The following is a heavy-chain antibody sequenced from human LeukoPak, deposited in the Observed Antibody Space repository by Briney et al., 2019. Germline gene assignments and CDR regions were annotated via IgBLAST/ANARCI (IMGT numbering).Heavy chain of an antibody. CDR1: GFTFSSYA. D-gene: IGHD6-13*01. CDR3: ARGRAAAGTSYFDY. V-gene: IGHV3-23*01. J-gene: IGHJ4*02. CDR2: ISGSGGST. Sequence: GGSLRLSCAASGFTFSSYAMSWVRQAPGKGLEWVSAISGSGGSTYYADSVKGRFTISRDNSKNTLYLQMNSLRAEDTAVYYCARGRAAAGTSYFDYWGQGTLVTVSS.